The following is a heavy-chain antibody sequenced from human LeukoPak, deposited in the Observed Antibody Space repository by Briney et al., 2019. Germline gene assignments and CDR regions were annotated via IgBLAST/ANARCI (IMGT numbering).Heavy chain of an antibody. D-gene: IGHD5-12*01. CDR3: ANGYSGYDGPFDY. CDR1: GFTFSSYA. CDR2: ISGSGGST. Sequence: PGGSLRLSWAASGFTFSSYAMSWVRQAPGKGLEWVSAISGSGGSTYYADSVKGRFTISRDNSKNTLYLQMNSLRAEDTAVYYCANGYSGYDGPFDYWGQGTLVTVSS. J-gene: IGHJ4*02. V-gene: IGHV3-23*01.